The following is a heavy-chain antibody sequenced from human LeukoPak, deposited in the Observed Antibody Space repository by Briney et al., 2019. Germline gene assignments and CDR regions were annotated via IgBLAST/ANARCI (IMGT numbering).Heavy chain of an antibody. CDR1: GGSISSYY. Sequence: PSETLSLTCTVSGGSISSYYWSWIRQPPGKGLEWIGYIYYSGSTNYNPSLKSRVTISVDTSKNQFSLKLSSVTAADTAVYYCARVRLGATEDYYYYYMDVWGKGTTVTISS. J-gene: IGHJ6*03. CDR3: ARVRLGATEDYYYYYMDV. D-gene: IGHD1-26*01. CDR2: IYYSGST. V-gene: IGHV4-59*01.